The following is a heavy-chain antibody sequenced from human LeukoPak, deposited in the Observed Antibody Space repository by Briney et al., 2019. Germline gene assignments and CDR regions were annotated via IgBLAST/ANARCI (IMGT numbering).Heavy chain of an antibody. Sequence: ASVKVSCKTSGYTFTIYDINWVRQATGRGLEWMGWMNPKSGATGYAQKFQGRVTTTRDTSISTAYMELSSLTSDDTAVYYCARGFSDYDGTDYAFSYYWGQGTLVTVSS. V-gene: IGHV1-8*01. CDR2: MNPKSGAT. CDR3: ARGFSDYDGTDYAFSYY. J-gene: IGHJ4*02. CDR1: GYTFTIYD. D-gene: IGHD3-22*01.